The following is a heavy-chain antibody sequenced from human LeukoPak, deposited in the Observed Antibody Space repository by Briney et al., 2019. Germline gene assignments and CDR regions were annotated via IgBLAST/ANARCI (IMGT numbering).Heavy chain of an antibody. CDR2: SRNKGDSYTT. CDR1: GFTFSDHY. J-gene: IGHJ5*02. V-gene: IGHV3-72*01. CDR3: AKSGSPWHNWFDP. Sequence: PGGSLRLSCAASGFTFSDHYMDWVRQAPGEGLEWVGRSRNKGDSYTTDYAASMKGRFTISRDDSKNLLYLQMNSLNTEDTAVYYCAKSGSPWHNWFDPWGQGTLVTVSS. D-gene: IGHD1-26*01.